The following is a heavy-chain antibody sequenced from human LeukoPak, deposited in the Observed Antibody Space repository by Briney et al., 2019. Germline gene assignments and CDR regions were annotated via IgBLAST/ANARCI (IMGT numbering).Heavy chain of an antibody. J-gene: IGHJ4*02. D-gene: IGHD5-12*01. V-gene: IGHV3-9*01. CDR1: GFTFDDYA. Sequence: GRSLRLSCASSGFTFDDYAMHWVRQAPGKGLEWVSGISWNSRSIGYADSVKGRFTISRDNAKNSLYLQMNSLRDEDTAVYYCARESGYDYDDYWGQGTLVTVSS. CDR2: ISWNSRSI. CDR3: ARESGYDYDDY.